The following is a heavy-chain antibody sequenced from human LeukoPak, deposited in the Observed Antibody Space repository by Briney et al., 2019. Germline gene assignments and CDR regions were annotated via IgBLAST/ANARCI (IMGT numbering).Heavy chain of an antibody. J-gene: IGHJ4*02. D-gene: IGHD2-2*01. CDR1: GFTFSSYE. Sequence: GGSLRLSCAASGFTFSSYEMNWVRQAPGKGLEWVAFIRYDGSNKYYADSVKGRFTISRDNSKNTLYLQMNSLRAEDTAVYYCAKDRHPIIVVVPAATYLDYWGQGTLVTVSS. V-gene: IGHV3-30*02. CDR3: AKDRHPIIVVVPAATYLDY. CDR2: IRYDGSNK.